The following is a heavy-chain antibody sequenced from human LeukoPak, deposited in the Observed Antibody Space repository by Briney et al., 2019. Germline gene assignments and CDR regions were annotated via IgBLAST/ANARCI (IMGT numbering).Heavy chain of an antibody. D-gene: IGHD5-12*01. J-gene: IGHJ4*02. CDR3: AGDTIVATIWGGDY. V-gene: IGHV4-59*08. CDR1: GGSISSYY. CDR2: IYYSGST. Sequence: PSETLSLTCTVSGGSISSYYWSWIRQPPGKGLEWIGYIYYSGSTNYNPSLKSRVTISVDTSKNQFSLKLSSVTAADTAVYYCAGDTIVATIWGGDYWGQGTLVTVSS.